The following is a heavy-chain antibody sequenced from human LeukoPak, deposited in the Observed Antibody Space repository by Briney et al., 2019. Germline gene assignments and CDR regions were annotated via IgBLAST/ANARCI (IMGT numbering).Heavy chain of an antibody. Sequence: PGRSLRLSCAASGFTFNSYAMHWVRQAPGKGLEWVALISYDGAYTNYADSVKGRFTISRDNSKNTLYLQMNSLRAEDTAVYYCAKSRLMGDYGDYFTFDYWGQGTLVTVSS. CDR3: AKSRLMGDYGDYFTFDY. D-gene: IGHD4-17*01. V-gene: IGHV3-30*07. CDR1: GFTFNSYA. CDR2: ISYDGAYT. J-gene: IGHJ4*02.